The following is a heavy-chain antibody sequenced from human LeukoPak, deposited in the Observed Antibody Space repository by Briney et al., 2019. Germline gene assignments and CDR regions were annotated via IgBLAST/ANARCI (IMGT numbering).Heavy chain of an antibody. CDR2: ISYDGSNK. CDR3: ARDPYDFWSGSDY. J-gene: IGHJ4*02. V-gene: IGHV3-30*03. Sequence: GSLRLSCAASGFTFSNYWMSWVRQAPGKGLEWVAVISYDGSNKYYADSVKGRFTISRDNSKNTLYLQMNSLRAEDTAVYYCARDPYDFWSGSDYWGQGTLVTVSS. D-gene: IGHD3-3*01. CDR1: GFTFSNYW.